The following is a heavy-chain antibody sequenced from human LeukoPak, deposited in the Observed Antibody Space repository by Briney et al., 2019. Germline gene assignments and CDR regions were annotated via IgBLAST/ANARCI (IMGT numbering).Heavy chain of an antibody. CDR1: GYTFTSYG. CDR3: ARQGTTGTTLGDWFDP. CDR2: ISAYNGNT. Sequence: GASVKLSCKASGYTFTSYGISWVRQAPGQGLEWMGWISAYNGNTNYAQKLQGRVTMTTDTSTSTAYMELRSLRSDDTAVYYCARQGTTGTTLGDWFDPWGQGTLVTVSS. V-gene: IGHV1-18*04. J-gene: IGHJ5*02. D-gene: IGHD1-1*01.